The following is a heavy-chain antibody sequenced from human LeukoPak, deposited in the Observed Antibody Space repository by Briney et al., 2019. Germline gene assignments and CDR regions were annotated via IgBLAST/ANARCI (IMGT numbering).Heavy chain of an antibody. Sequence: ASVKVSCKASGYTFTGYYMHWVRQAPGQGLEWMGWINPNSGGTNYAQKFQGRVTMTRDTSISTTYMELSRLRSDDTAVYYCARVTGYMIEDYFDYWGQGTLVTVSS. CDR2: INPNSGGT. J-gene: IGHJ4*02. V-gene: IGHV1-2*02. CDR1: GYTFTGYY. D-gene: IGHD3-22*01. CDR3: ARVTGYMIEDYFDY.